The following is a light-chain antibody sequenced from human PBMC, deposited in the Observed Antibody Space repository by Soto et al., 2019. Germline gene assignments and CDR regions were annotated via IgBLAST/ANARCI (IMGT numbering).Light chain of an antibody. Sequence: VSRSVNRYLAWYQHKXGQAPRLLIDEASXRANGIPARFRGSGSGTDFTLKISSLETEDFPIYYCHQRNDWPLTFGGGPKVDI. CDR1: RSVNRY. V-gene: IGKV3-11*01. CDR3: HQRNDWPLT. CDR2: EAS. J-gene: IGKJ4*02.